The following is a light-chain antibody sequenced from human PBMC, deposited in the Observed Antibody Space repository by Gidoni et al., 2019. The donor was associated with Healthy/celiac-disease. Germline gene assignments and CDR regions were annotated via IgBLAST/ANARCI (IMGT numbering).Light chain of an antibody. CDR2: GAS. J-gene: IGKJ1*01. CDR3: QQYGNWPPWT. CDR1: QSVRSN. V-gene: IGKV3-15*01. Sequence: EIVMTQSPVTLSVSPGERATLSCRASQSVRSNLAWYQQKPGQAPRLLIYGASTRATGIPARFSGSGSGTEFTLTISSLQSEDFAVYYCQQYGNWPPWTFGQGTEVEIK.